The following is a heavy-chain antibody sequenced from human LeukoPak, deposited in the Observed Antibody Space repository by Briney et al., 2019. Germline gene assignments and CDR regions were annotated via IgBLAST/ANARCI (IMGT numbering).Heavy chain of an antibody. CDR3: ARRYCSSTSCTLDY. Sequence: GGSLRLSCAASGFTLSSYEVNWVRQAPGKGLEWVSYISTSGSTKYHADSVKGRFTISRDNAENSLYLQMNSLRAEDTAVYYCARRYCSSTSCTLDYWGQGTLVTVSS. CDR1: GFTLSSYE. J-gene: IGHJ4*02. D-gene: IGHD2-2*01. V-gene: IGHV3-48*03. CDR2: ISTSGSTK.